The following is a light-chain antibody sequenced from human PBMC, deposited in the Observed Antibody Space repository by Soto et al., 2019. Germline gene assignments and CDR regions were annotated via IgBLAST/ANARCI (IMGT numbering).Light chain of an antibody. Sequence: DIQMTQSPSSLSASIGDRITITCRASQGISNYLAWYQQKPGKVPKLLMYAVSTLQSGVPSRFSGSGSGTDFTLTISGLQPEDVATYYCQSYNSAPWTFGLGTKVDI. CDR3: QSYNSAPWT. CDR2: AVS. CDR1: QGISNY. V-gene: IGKV1-27*01. J-gene: IGKJ1*01.